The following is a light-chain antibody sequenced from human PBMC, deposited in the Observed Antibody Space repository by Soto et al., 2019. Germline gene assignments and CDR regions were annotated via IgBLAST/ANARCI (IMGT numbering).Light chain of an antibody. CDR3: QQDSEVGT. J-gene: IGKJ1*01. CDR2: KAS. V-gene: IGKV1-5*03. CDR1: KSISLW. Sequence: DIQMTQTPSTLSASVGDRVTITCRASKSISLWLAWYQQKPGTAPKLLIYKASTLETGVPSRFSGSGSGTEFTLTISNLQPDDFATYYCQQDSEVGTFGQGTQVETK.